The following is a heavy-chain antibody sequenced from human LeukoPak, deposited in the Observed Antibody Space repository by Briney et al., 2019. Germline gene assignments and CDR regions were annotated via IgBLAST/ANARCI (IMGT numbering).Heavy chain of an antibody. Sequence: GGSLRLSCAASGFTFSSYGMHWVRQAPGKGLEWVSAIRGRGGSTYYADSVKGRFTISKDNSKNTLYLQMNSLRAEDTAVYYCAKHPGEGYFDSSGYYHYYFDYWGQGTLVTVSS. D-gene: IGHD3-22*01. V-gene: IGHV3-23*01. CDR1: GFTFSSYG. CDR3: AKHPGEGYFDSSGYYHYYFDY. J-gene: IGHJ4*02. CDR2: IRGRGGST.